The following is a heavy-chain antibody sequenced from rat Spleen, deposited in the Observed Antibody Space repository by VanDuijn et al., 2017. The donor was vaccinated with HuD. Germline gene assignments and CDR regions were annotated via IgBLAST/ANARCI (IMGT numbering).Heavy chain of an antibody. J-gene: IGHJ3*01. D-gene: IGHD1-12*02. CDR3: VTHFDGSYPFVY. Sequence: EVQLVESGGGLVQPGRSLKLSCAASGFTFSNYGMAWVCQAPTKGLEWVAYISYDGGNTYYRDSVKGRFTVSRDNAKNTLYLQLDSLRSEDTATYCCVTHFDGSYPFVYWGQGTLVTVSS. CDR1: GFTFSNYG. CDR2: ISYDGGNT. V-gene: IGHV5-29*01.